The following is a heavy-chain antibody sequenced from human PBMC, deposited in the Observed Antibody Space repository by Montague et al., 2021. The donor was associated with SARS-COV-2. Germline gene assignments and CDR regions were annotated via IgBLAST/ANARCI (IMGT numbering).Heavy chain of an antibody. CDR2: VFYRGST. V-gene: IGHV4-39*01. J-gene: IGHJ4*01. CDR3: ARRAGVVGGTGFDY. CDR1: GDSISSLHYY. Sequence: SETLSLTCTVSGDSISSLHYYWGWIRQSPGKGLEWIGNVFYRGSTYYXXXLRSRVTISVDTSKNQFALRLRSVTATDTAIYYCARRAGVVGGTGFDYRGQGIRVPVSS. D-gene: IGHD1-26*01.